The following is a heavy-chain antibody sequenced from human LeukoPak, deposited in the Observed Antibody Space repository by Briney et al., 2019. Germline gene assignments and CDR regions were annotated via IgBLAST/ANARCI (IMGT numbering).Heavy chain of an antibody. D-gene: IGHD3-10*01. CDR2: MNPNSGNT. CDR1: GYTFTSYD. V-gene: IGHV1-8*01. Sequence: ASVKVSCKASGYTFTSYDINWVRQATGQGLEWMGWMNPNSGNTGYAQKFKGRVTMTRNTSISTAYMELSSLRSEDTAVYYCARGRGGFGELFARDAFDIWGQGTMVTVSS. CDR3: ARGRGGFGELFARDAFDI. J-gene: IGHJ3*02.